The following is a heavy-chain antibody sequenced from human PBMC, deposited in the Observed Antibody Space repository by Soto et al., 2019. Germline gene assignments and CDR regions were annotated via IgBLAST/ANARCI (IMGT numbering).Heavy chain of an antibody. CDR1: GFAFSSYW. CDR3: AKDHRYSSSWGYYYYGMDV. D-gene: IGHD6-13*01. V-gene: IGHV3-7*01. J-gene: IGHJ6*02. Sequence: GGSLRLSCAGSGFAFSSYWMSWVRQAPGSGLEWVANINPDGSQKWYVDSVKGRFTISRDNSKNTLYLQMNSLRAEDTAVYYCAKDHRYSSSWGYYYYGMDVWGQGTTVTVSS. CDR2: INPDGSQK.